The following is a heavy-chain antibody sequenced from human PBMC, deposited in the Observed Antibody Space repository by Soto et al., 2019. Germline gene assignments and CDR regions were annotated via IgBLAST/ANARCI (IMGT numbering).Heavy chain of an antibody. V-gene: IGHV4-59*06. CDR2: IYYSGST. J-gene: IGHJ5*02. CDR1: GGSISNYY. Sequence: SETLSLTYTVSGGSISNYYWSWIRQHPGKGLEWIGYIYYSGSTYYNPSLKSRVTISVDTSKNQFSLKLSSVTAADTAVYYCARDGIETWFAPWGQGTLVTVSS. CDR3: ARDGIETWFAP.